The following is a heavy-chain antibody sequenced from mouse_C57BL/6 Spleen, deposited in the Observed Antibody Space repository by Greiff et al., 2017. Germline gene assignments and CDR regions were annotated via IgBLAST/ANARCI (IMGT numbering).Heavy chain of an antibody. CDR3: ARAGIYYGNYYAMDY. D-gene: IGHD2-1*01. V-gene: IGHV5-17*01. J-gene: IGHJ4*01. CDR2: ISSGSSTI. CDR1: GFTFSDYG. Sequence: EVQLVESGGGLVKPGGSLKLSCAASGFTFSDYGMHWVRQAPEKGLEWVAYISSGSSTIYYADTVKGRFTISRDNAKNTLFLQMTSLRSEDTAMYYCARAGIYYGNYYAMDYWGQGTSVTVSS.